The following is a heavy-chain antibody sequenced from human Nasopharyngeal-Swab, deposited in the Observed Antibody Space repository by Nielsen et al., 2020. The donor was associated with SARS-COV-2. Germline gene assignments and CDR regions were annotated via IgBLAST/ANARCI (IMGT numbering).Heavy chain of an antibody. D-gene: IGHD6-13*01. CDR1: GFTFSSYW. Sequence: GESLKISCAASGFTFSSYWMSWVRQAPGKGLEWVANIKQDGSEKYYVDSAKGRFTISRDNAKNSLYLQMNSLRAEDTAVYYCARDLEAAAAGTGYYYGMDVWGQGTTVTVSS. J-gene: IGHJ6*02. V-gene: IGHV3-7*01. CDR3: ARDLEAAAAGTGYYYGMDV. CDR2: IKQDGSEK.